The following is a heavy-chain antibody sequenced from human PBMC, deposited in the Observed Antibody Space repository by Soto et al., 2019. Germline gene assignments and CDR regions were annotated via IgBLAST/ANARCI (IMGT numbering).Heavy chain of an antibody. D-gene: IGHD6-19*01. V-gene: IGHV3-23*01. J-gene: IGHJ4*02. CDR2: ISGSGGA. CDR3: SKIPISSAWLAFDY. CDR1: GFTFSTYA. Sequence: EVQLLESGGGLIQPGGSLRLSCAASGFTFSTYAMSWVRQPPGKGLEWVSGISGSGGAYYADSVKGRFTISRDNSKNTLYLQMNNLRAEETAVYYCSKIPISSAWLAFDYWGQGTLVTVSS.